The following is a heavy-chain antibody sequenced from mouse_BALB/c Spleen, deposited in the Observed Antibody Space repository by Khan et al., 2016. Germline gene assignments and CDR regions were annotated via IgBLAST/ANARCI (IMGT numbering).Heavy chain of an antibody. Sequence: EVKLLESGGGMVQPGGSLKLSCAASGFDFSRFWMNWVRKAPGKGLEWIGEINPDSSTINYTPSLKDKFIISRDNAKNTLYLHMSNVRSEDTALYYCVREGMSMTPWFAYWGQGTLVTISA. V-gene: IGHV4-1*02. D-gene: IGHD2-4*01. CDR2: INPDSSTI. CDR3: VREGMSMTPWFAY. J-gene: IGHJ3*01. CDR1: GFDFSRFW.